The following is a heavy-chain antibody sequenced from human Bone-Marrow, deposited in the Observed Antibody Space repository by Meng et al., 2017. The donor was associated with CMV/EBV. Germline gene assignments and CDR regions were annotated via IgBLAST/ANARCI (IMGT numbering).Heavy chain of an antibody. J-gene: IGHJ4*02. D-gene: IGHD3-3*01. CDR3: ARDPQFWSGSYSDY. V-gene: IGHV1-69*05. CDR2: IIPIFGTA. Sequence: SVKVSCKASGGTFSSYGMSWVRQAPGQGLEWMGGIIPIFGTANYAQKFQGRVTIITDESTSTAYMELSSLRSEDTAVYYCARDPQFWSGSYSDYWGQGTLVTVSS. CDR1: GGTFSSYG.